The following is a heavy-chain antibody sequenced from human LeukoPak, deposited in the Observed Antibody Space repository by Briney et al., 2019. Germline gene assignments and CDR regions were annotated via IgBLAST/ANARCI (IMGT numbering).Heavy chain of an antibody. D-gene: IGHD3-16*01. CDR2: ISSSSSII. CDR1: GFTFSTYG. CDR3: ARDLGAARPTF. J-gene: IGHJ4*02. Sequence: PGGSLRLSCGASGFTFSTYGMNWVRQAPGKGLEWLSYISSSSSIIYYADSVKGRFTISRDNAENSLYLQMNSLRAEDTAVYYCARDLGAARPTFWGQGTLVTVSS. V-gene: IGHV3-48*04.